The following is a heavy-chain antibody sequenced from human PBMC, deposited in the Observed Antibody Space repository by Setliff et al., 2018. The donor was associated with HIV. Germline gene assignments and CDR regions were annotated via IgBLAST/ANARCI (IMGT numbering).Heavy chain of an antibody. CDR1: GFAFSDFS. CDR2: ISFDGSHK. V-gene: IGHV3-30*04. J-gene: IGHJ4*02. Sequence: GGSLRLSCVASGFAFSDFSMLWARQAPGKGLEWVAVISFDGSHKYYADSLKGRFTISRDNSINTIYLQMNSLRPEDTALYYCARRTSGPAGADYWGQGTLVTVSS. CDR3: ARRTSGPAGADY. D-gene: IGHD2-2*01.